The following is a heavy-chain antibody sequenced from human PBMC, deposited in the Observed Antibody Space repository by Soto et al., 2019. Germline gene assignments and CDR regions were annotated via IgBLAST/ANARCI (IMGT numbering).Heavy chain of an antibody. Sequence: ASVKVSCKASGYTFTSYGISWLRQAPGQGLEWMGWISAYNGNTNYAQKLQGRVTMTTDTSTSTAYMELRSLRSDDTAVYYCARDRTVGIAVARAGDAFDIWGQGTMVTVSS. CDR2: ISAYNGNT. CDR1: GYTFTSYG. V-gene: IGHV1-18*04. D-gene: IGHD6-19*01. J-gene: IGHJ3*02. CDR3: ARDRTVGIAVARAGDAFDI.